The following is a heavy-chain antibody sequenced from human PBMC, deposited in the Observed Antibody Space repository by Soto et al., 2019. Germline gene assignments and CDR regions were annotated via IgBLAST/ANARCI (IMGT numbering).Heavy chain of an antibody. CDR1: GFRFSSYA. CDR2: ISGRDGST. CDR3: ARDRERDAWYEDY. Sequence: PGGSLRLSCVASGFRFSSYAMSWVRQAPGEGLEWVSVISGRDGSTCYADFVKGRFTISRDDSRNTLYLQMHSLRAEDTAVYYCARDRERDAWYEDYWGQGTLVTVSS. D-gene: IGHD6-13*01. J-gene: IGHJ4*02. V-gene: IGHV3-23*01.